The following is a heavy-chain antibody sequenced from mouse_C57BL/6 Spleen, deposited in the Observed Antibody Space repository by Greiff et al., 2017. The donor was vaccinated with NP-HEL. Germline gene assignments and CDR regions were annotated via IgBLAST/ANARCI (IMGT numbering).Heavy chain of an antibody. J-gene: IGHJ3*01. Sequence: QVQLKQPGAELVRPGSSVKLSCKASGYTFTSYWMDWVKQRPGQGLEWIGNIYPSDSETHYNQKFKDKATLTVDKSSSTAYMQLSSLTSEDSAVYYCAREGIYYGIPFAYWGQGTLVTVSA. D-gene: IGHD2-1*01. CDR1: GYTFTSYW. V-gene: IGHV1-61*01. CDR2: IYPSDSET. CDR3: AREGIYYGIPFAY.